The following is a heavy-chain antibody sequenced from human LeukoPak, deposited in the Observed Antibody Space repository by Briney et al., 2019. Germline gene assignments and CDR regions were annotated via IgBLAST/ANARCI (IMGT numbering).Heavy chain of an antibody. CDR2: INHSGST. Sequence: PSETLSLTCAVYGGPFSCYYWSWIRHPPGKGLEWIGEINHSGSTNYNPSLKSRVTISVDTSKNQFSLKLSSVTAADTAVYYCARMGKDYSHRLYYFDYWGQGTLVTVSS. V-gene: IGHV4-34*01. D-gene: IGHD4-11*01. CDR1: GGPFSCYY. CDR3: ARMGKDYSHRLYYFDY. J-gene: IGHJ4*02.